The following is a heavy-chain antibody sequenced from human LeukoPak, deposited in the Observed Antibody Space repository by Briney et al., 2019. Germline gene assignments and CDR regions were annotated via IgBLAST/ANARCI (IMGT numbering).Heavy chain of an antibody. V-gene: IGHV1-2*02. CDR2: INPNSGGT. D-gene: IGHD1-26*01. J-gene: IGHJ4*02. Sequence: ASVKVSCKTSGYSFTNYYTHWVRQAPGQGLEWMGWINPNSGGTNYAQKFQGRVTLTRDTSIRTTYMELSSLRSGDTAVYFCARDLGWELVLDQWGQGTLVTVSS. CDR3: ARDLGWELVLDQ. CDR1: GYSFTNYY.